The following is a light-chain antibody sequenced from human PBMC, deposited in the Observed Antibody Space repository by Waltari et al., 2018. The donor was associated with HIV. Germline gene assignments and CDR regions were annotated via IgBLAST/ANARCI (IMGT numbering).Light chain of an antibody. CDR1: SANIGKNY. CDR3: ATWDANQWV. Sequence: QSVLGQESSASGTAGQRVVISCSGTSANIGKNYVYWYQHFAGATPRLIIHNNGQRPSGVPDRFSGCKSGVSASLVISGLQSGDEATYYCATWDANQWVFGGGTKVSVL. CDR2: NNG. J-gene: IGLJ3*02. V-gene: IGLV1-47*02.